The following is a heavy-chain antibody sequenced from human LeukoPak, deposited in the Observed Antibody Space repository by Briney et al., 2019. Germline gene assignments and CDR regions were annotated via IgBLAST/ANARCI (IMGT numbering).Heavy chain of an antibody. D-gene: IGHD5-12*01. CDR3: ARDWGYSGYPTDY. J-gene: IGHJ4*02. Sequence: GASVKVSCKASGYTFTGYFMHWVRQAPGQGLEWMGWINPNSGGTNYAQKFQGRVTMTRDTSISTAYMELSRLRSDDTAVYYCARDWGYSGYPTDYWGQGTLVTVSS. CDR2: INPNSGGT. V-gene: IGHV1-2*02. CDR1: GYTFTGYF.